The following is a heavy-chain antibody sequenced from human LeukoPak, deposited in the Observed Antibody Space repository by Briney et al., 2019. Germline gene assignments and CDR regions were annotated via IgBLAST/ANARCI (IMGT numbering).Heavy chain of an antibody. V-gene: IGHV3-7*01. CDR3: AREVGYYYDSSGYYP. Sequence: GGSLRLSCAASGFTFSSYWMSWVSQAPGKGLEWVANIKQDGSEKYYVDSVKGRFTISRDNAKNSLYLQMNSLRAEDTAVYYCAREVGYYYDSSGYYPWGQGTLVTVSS. D-gene: IGHD3-22*01. J-gene: IGHJ5*02. CDR1: GFTFSSYW. CDR2: IKQDGSEK.